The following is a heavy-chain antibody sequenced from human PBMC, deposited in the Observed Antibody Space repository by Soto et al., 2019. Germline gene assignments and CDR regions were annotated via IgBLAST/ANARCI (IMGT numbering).Heavy chain of an antibody. Sequence: PSETLSLTCTVPGGSISSGGYYWSWIRQHPGKGLEWIGYIYYSGSTYYNPSLKSRVTISVDTSKNQFSLKLSSVTAADTAVYYCARDTGTAMIHYYGMDVWGQGTTVTVSS. CDR3: ARDTGTAMIHYYGMDV. CDR2: IYYSGST. CDR1: GGSISSGGYY. J-gene: IGHJ6*02. D-gene: IGHD3-22*01. V-gene: IGHV4-31*03.